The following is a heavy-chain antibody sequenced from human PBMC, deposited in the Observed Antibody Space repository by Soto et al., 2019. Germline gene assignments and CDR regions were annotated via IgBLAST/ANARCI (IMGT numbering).Heavy chain of an antibody. D-gene: IGHD3-3*01. CDR2: ISYDGSNK. Sequence: GGSLRLSCAASGFTFSSYGMHWVRQAPGKGLEWVAVISYDGSNKYYADSVKGRFTISRDNSKNTLYLQMNSLRAEDTAVYYCAKGRLGDFWSGYLSASFDYWGQGTLVTVSS. J-gene: IGHJ4*02. V-gene: IGHV3-30*18. CDR3: AKGRLGDFWSGYLSASFDY. CDR1: GFTFSSYG.